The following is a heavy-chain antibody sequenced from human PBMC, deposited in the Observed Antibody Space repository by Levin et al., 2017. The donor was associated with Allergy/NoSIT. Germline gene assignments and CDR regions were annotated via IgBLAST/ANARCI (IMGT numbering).Heavy chain of an antibody. Sequence: GESLKISCKGSGYSFTSYWISWVRQMPGKGLEWMGRIDPSDSYTNYSPSFQGHVTISADKSISTAYLQWSSLKASDTAMYYCARLIEFTMVRGVIISGFDPWGQGTLVTVSS. CDR2: IDPSDSYT. D-gene: IGHD3-10*01. CDR1: GYSFTSYW. J-gene: IGHJ5*02. CDR3: ARLIEFTMVRGVIISGFDP. V-gene: IGHV5-10-1*01.